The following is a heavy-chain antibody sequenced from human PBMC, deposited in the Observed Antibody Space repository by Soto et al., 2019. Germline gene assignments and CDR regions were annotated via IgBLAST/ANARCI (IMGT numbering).Heavy chain of an antibody. D-gene: IGHD1-26*01. CDR1: GGSISSGGYY. CDR2: IYYSGST. J-gene: IGHJ5*02. V-gene: IGHV4-31*02. Sequence: SETLSLTXTVSGGSISSGGYYWSWIRQHPGKGLEWIGYIYYSGSTYYNPSLKSRVTISVDTSKNQFSLKLSSVTAADTAVYYCARVEDSGSYEANWFDPWGQGTLVTVSS. CDR3: ARVEDSGSYEANWFDP.